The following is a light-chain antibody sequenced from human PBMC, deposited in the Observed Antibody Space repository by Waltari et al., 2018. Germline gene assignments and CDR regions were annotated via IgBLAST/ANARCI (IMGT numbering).Light chain of an antibody. CDR1: QSVSSN. CDR2: GAS. V-gene: IGKV3-15*01. Sequence: EIVMTQSPATLSASPGESATLSCRASQSVSSNLAWYQQKPGQAPRLLIYGASTRATGIPARFRGSGSGTEFTLTISSLQSEDFAVYYCQQYNNWPPEKTFGQGTKVEIK. J-gene: IGKJ1*01. CDR3: QQYNNWPPEKT.